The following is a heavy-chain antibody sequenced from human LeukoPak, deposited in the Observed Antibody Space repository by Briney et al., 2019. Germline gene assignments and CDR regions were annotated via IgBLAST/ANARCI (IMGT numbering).Heavy chain of an antibody. D-gene: IGHD3-3*01. CDR2: IIPIFGTA. J-gene: IGHJ4*02. Sequence: SVKVSCKASGGTFSSYAISWVRQAPGQGLEWMGRIIPIFGTAIYAQKFQGRVTITTDESTSTAYMELSSLRSEDTAVYYCARATLQFFFYFDYWGQGTLVTVSS. CDR3: ARATLQFFFYFDY. V-gene: IGHV1-69*05. CDR1: GGTFSSYA.